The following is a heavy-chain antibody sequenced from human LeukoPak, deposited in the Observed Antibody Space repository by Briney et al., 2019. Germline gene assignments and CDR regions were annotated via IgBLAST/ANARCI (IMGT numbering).Heavy chain of an antibody. CDR2: IKQDGSEK. V-gene: IGHV3-7*01. D-gene: IGHD3-3*01. J-gene: IGHJ4*02. Sequence: PGGSLRLSCAASGFTFSSYWMSWVRQAPGKGLGWVANIKQDGSEKYYVDSVKGRFTISRDNAKNSLYLQMSGLRAEDTAVYYCARGGDFWLHLLWGQGTLVTVSS. CDR3: ARGGDFWLHLL. CDR1: GFTFSSYW.